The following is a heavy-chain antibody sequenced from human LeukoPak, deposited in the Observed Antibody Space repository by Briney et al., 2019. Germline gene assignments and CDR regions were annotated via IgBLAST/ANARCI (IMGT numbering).Heavy chain of an antibody. Sequence: PSATLSLTCTVSGGSISSYYWSWIRQPPGKGLGWIGYIYYSGSTNYNPSLKSRVTISVDTSKNQFSLKLSSVTAADTAVYYCARTHGYYYGMDVWGKGTTVTVSS. CDR2: IYYSGST. V-gene: IGHV4-59*01. CDR3: ARTHGYYYGMDV. J-gene: IGHJ6*04. CDR1: GGSISSYY.